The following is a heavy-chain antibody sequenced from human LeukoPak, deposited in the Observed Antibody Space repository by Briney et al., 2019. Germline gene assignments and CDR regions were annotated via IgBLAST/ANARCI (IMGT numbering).Heavy chain of an antibody. Sequence: NPSETLSLTCTVSGGSISSYYWSWIRQPPGKGLEWIGYIYYSGSTNYNPSLKSRVTISVDKSKNQFSLKLSSVTAADTAVYYCARGLREAVAFPLGYWGQGTLVTVSS. CDR2: IYYSGST. CDR1: GGSISSYY. CDR3: ARGLREAVAFPLGY. V-gene: IGHV4-59*12. D-gene: IGHD6-19*01. J-gene: IGHJ4*02.